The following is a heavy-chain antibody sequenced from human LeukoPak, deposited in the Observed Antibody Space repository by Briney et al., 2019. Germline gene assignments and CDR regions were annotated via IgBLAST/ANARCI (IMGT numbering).Heavy chain of an antibody. J-gene: IGHJ6*03. Sequence: SETLPLTCLVSGDSISSGFYYWTWIRQSPGKGLEWIGYIYQSGNTYYNPSLKSRVTISLDRSKNQFSLRLSYVTAADTAVYYCARAHQDAIVLTSAVRAGRYYYYMDVWGNGTTVTVSS. CDR2: IYQSGNT. V-gene: IGHV4-30-2*06. D-gene: IGHD2-8*01. CDR3: ARAHQDAIVLTSAVRAGRYYYYMDV. CDR1: GDSISSGFYY.